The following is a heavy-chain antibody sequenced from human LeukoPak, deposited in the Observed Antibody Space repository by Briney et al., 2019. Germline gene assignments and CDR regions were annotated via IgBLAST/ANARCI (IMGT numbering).Heavy chain of an antibody. Sequence: PGGSLRLSCAASGFTFRSYDMSWVRQAPGKGLEWVSHITHTTGTIYYADCVKGRFTISRDNAKNSLYLQMNSLRAEDAAVYYCARDKGASYGMDVWGHGTTVTVSS. CDR2: ITHTTGTI. J-gene: IGHJ6*02. CDR3: ARDKGASYGMDV. CDR1: GFTFRSYD. V-gene: IGHV3-48*01. D-gene: IGHD3-16*01.